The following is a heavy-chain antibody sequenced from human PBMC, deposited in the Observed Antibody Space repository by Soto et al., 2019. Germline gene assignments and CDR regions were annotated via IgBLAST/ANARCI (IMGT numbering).Heavy chain of an antibody. V-gene: IGHV3-7*01. CDR1: GFTFSIYW. CDR3: ARDRWGGVTGADY. D-gene: IGHD3-16*01. CDR2: IKEDGSEK. J-gene: IGHJ4*02. Sequence: GGSLRLSCAASGFTFSIYWMSWVRQAPGKGLEWVANIKEDGSEKYYVDSVKGRFTISRDNAKNSVYLQMNSLRVEDTAMYYCARDRWGGVTGADYWGPGTLVTVSS.